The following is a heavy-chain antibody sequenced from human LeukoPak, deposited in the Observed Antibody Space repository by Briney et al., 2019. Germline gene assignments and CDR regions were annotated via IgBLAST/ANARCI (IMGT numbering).Heavy chain of an antibody. CDR1: GFTFSSYS. V-gene: IGHV3-21*01. Sequence: GGSLRLSCAASGFTFSSYSMNWVRQAPGKGLEWVSSISSSSSYIYYADSVKGRFTISRDNAKNSLYLQMNSLRAEDTAVYYCARGPFLRGYSYGPFDYWGQGTLVTVSS. D-gene: IGHD5-18*01. J-gene: IGHJ4*02. CDR3: ARGPFLRGYSYGPFDY. CDR2: ISSSSSYI.